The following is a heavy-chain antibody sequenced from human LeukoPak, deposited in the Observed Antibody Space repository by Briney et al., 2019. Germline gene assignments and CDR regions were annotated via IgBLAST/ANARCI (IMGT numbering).Heavy chain of an antibody. CDR1: GFTFSSYG. D-gene: IGHD3-10*01. CDR2: IWYDGSNK. CDR3: ARAGGYYGSGSFPEY. J-gene: IGHJ4*02. V-gene: IGHV3-33*01. Sequence: GGSLRLSCAASGFTFSSYGMHWVRQAPGEGLEWVAVIWYDGSNKYYADSVKGRFTISRDNSKNTLYLQMNSLRAEDTAVYYCARAGGYYGSGSFPEYWGQGTLVTVSS.